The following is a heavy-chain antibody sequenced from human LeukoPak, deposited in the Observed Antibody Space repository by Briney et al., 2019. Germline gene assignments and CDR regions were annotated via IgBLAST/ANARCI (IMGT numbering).Heavy chain of an antibody. CDR1: GGPISSYY. D-gene: IGHD1-7*01. CDR2: IYYSGST. V-gene: IGHV4-59*01. CDR3: ARALFYNWNYKVFYYMDV. Sequence: SETLSLTCTVSGGPISSYYWSWIRQPPGKGLEWIGYIYYSGSTNYNPSLKSRVTISVDTSKNQFSLKLSSVTAADTAVYYCARALFYNWNYKVFYYMDVWGKGTTVTVSS. J-gene: IGHJ6*03.